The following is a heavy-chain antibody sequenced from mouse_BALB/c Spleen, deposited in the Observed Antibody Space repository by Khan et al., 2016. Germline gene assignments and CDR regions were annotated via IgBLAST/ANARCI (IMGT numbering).Heavy chain of an antibody. J-gene: IGHJ1*01. D-gene: IGHD1-1*01. V-gene: IGHV5-6-3*01. Sequence: EVELVESGGGLVQPGGSLKLSCAASGFTFSSYGMSWVRQTPDKRLELVATINSNGGSTYYPDSVKGRFTISRDNAKNTLYLQMSSLKSEDTAMYYCARRGSSDYWYFDVWGAGTTVTVSS. CDR2: INSNGGST. CDR1: GFTFSSYG. CDR3: ARRGSSDYWYFDV.